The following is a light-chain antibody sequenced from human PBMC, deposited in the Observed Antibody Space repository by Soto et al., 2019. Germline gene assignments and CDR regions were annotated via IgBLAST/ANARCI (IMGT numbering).Light chain of an antibody. CDR3: QHRNNWQYT. CDR2: DAS. CDR1: QSVSSY. J-gene: IGKJ2*01. Sequence: EIVLTQSPATLSLSPGERATLSCRASQSVSSYLAWYQQKPGQAPRLLIYDASNRATGIPARFSGSGSGTDFTLTISSLEPEDFAVYYWQHRNNWQYTFGQGTKLEIK. V-gene: IGKV3-11*01.